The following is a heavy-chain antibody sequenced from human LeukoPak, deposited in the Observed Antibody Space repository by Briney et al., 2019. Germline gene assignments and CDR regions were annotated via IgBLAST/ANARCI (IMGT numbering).Heavy chain of an antibody. CDR2: IYYSGST. V-gene: IGHV4-59*01. CDR3: ARDPGIAVAGYDAFDI. D-gene: IGHD6-19*01. Sequence: SETLSLTCTASGGSISSYYWSWIRQPPGKGLEWIGYIYYSGSTNYNPSLKSRVTISVDTSKNQFSLKLSSVTAADTAVYYCARDPGIAVAGYDAFDIWGQGTMVTVSS. J-gene: IGHJ3*02. CDR1: GGSISSYY.